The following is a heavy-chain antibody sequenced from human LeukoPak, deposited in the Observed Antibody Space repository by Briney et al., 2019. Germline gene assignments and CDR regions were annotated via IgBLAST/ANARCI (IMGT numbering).Heavy chain of an antibody. CDR2: IYYSGST. D-gene: IGHD6-13*01. V-gene: IGHV4-59*01. CDR1: GGSINGYY. Sequence: SQSLSLTCTVSGGSINGYYWSWIRQPPGKGLEYIGYIYYSGSTNYNPSLKSRVTISVDTSKNQFSLKLSSVTAADTAVYYCARHGYPSSSSYFDIWGQGTMVTVSS. CDR3: ARHGYPSSSSYFDI. J-gene: IGHJ3*02.